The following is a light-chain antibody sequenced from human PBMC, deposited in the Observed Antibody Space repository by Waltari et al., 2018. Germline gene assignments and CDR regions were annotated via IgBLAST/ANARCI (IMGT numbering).Light chain of an antibody. V-gene: IGLV6-57*02. CDR3: QSYYAYDVI. J-gene: IGLJ2*01. Sequence: NFMLTQPPSVSESAGKTVIISCTASSDNSTTNSLQWYQHRPGSAPVTWIYEDNQRASGVPDRFSGSIDSSSNSASLTISGLRTEDEAYYFCQSYYAYDVIFGGGTKLTVL. CDR2: EDN. CDR1: SDNSTTNS.